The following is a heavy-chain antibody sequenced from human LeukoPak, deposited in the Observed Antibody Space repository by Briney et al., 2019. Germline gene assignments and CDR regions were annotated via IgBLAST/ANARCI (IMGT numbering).Heavy chain of an antibody. V-gene: IGHV4-59*08. CDR2: FYYSGST. CDR3: ARYSPRRDGYNHFDY. D-gene: IGHD5-24*01. Sequence: SETLSLTCTVSGGSISSYYWSWIRQPPGKGLEWIGYFYYSGSTNYNPSLKSRVTISVDTSKNQFSLKLSSVTAADTAVYYCARYSPRRDGYNHFDYWGQGTLVTVSS. J-gene: IGHJ4*02. CDR1: GGSISSYY.